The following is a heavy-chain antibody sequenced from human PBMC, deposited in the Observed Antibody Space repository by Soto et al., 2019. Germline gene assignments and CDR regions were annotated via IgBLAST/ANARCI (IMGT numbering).Heavy chain of an antibody. J-gene: IGHJ6*02. Sequence: EVQLVESGGGLVKPGGSLRLSSAASGFTFSSYSMNWVRQAPGKGLEWVSSISSSSSYIYYADSVKGRFTISRDNAKNSLYLQMNSLRAEDTAVYYCARDKFGEEHGGMDVWGQGTTVTVSS. V-gene: IGHV3-21*01. D-gene: IGHD3-10*01. CDR1: GFTFSSYS. CDR3: ARDKFGEEHGGMDV. CDR2: ISSSSSYI.